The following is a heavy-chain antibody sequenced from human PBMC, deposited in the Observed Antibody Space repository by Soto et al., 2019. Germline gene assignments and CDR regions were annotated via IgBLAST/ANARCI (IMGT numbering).Heavy chain of an antibody. CDR1: GFTFSSYA. CDR3: AKDASFYDSSGYNHYYFDY. Sequence: GGSLRLSCAASGFTFSSYAMSWVRQAPGKGLEWVSAISGSGGSTYYADSVKGRFTISRDNSKNTLYLQMNSLRAEDTAVYYCAKDASFYDSSGYNHYYFDYWGQGTLVTVSS. CDR2: ISGSGGST. J-gene: IGHJ4*02. V-gene: IGHV3-23*01. D-gene: IGHD3-22*01.